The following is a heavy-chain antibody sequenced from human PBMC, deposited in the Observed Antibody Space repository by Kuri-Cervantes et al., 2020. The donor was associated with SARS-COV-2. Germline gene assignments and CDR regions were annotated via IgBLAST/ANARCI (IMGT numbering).Heavy chain of an antibody. Sequence: ASVKVSCKASGYTFTSYGISWVRQAPGQGLEWMGWLNPDTGNTGNAKKFQGRVTMTTDTSINTAYMEVSSLSFEDTAIYYCARDSGDWNPDGLDLWGQGTLVTVSS. CDR1: GYTFTSYG. CDR2: LNPDTGNT. CDR3: ARDSGDWNPDGLDL. V-gene: IGHV1-8*02. D-gene: IGHD1-1*01. J-gene: IGHJ3*01.